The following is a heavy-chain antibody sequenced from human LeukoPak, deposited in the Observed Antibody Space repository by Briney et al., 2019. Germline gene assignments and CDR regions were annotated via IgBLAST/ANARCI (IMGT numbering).Heavy chain of an antibody. J-gene: IGHJ6*02. D-gene: IGHD3-22*01. V-gene: IGHV3-30-3*01. CDR2: ISYDGSNK. CDR1: GFTFSSYA. Sequence: PGGSLRLSCAASGFTFSSYAMHWVRQAPGKGLEGVAVISYDGSNKYYADSVKGRFTISRDNSKNTLYLQMNSLRAEDTAVYYCARGDSSGYIPVVLYYYYGMDVWGQGTTVTVSS. CDR3: ARGDSSGYIPVVLYYYYGMDV.